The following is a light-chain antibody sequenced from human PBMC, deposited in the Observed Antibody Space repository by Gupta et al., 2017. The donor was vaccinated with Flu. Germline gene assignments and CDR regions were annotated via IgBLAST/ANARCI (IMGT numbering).Light chain of an antibody. CDR3: QKYNSDRYT. Sequence: DIQMTQSPSSLSASVGDRVTITCRASQGIRNYLAWYQQKPGKVPKLLIYAASTLQSGVPSRFNGSGSGTDFTLTISSLQPEDVATYYCQKYNSDRYTFGQGTXLEIK. J-gene: IGKJ2*01. CDR2: AAS. V-gene: IGKV1-27*01. CDR1: QGIRNY.